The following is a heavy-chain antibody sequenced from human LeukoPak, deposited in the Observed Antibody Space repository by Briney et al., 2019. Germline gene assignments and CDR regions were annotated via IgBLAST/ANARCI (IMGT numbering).Heavy chain of an antibody. Sequence: ASVKVSCKASGYTFTSYGISWVRQAPGQGLEWMGWISAYNDNTNYAQKLQGRVTMTTDTSTSTAYMELRSLRSDDTAVYYCARGKGRITMVRGVNPYYYYYMDVWGKGTTVTVSS. D-gene: IGHD3-10*01. J-gene: IGHJ6*03. V-gene: IGHV1-18*01. CDR3: ARGKGRITMVRGVNPYYYYYMDV. CDR2: ISAYNDNT. CDR1: GYTFTSYG.